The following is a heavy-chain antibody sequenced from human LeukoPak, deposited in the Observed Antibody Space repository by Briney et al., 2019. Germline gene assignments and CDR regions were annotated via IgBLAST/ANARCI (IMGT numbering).Heavy chain of an antibody. CDR3: AKALFAPLWFGDYGAFDI. V-gene: IGHV3-9*01. CDR1: GFTFDDYA. Sequence: GGSLRLSCAASGFTFDDYAMHWVRQAPGKGLEWVSGISWNSGSIGYADSVKGRFTISRDNAKNSLYLQMNSLRAEDTASYYCAKALFAPLWFGDYGAFDIWGQGTMVTVSP. J-gene: IGHJ3*02. D-gene: IGHD3-10*01. CDR2: ISWNSGSI.